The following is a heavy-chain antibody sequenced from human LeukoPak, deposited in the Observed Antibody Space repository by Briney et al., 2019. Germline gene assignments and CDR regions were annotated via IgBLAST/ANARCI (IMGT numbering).Heavy chain of an antibody. CDR1: GGSISSYY. V-gene: IGHV4-59*01. J-gene: IGHJ6*02. CDR2: MYYSGST. Sequence: SETLSLACTVSGGSISSYYWSWIRQAPGKGLEWIGYMYYSGSTNYNPSLKSRVTISVDTSKNQFSLKLSSVTAADTAVYYCARGDGDYISYYYYGMDVWGQGTTVTVSS. D-gene: IGHD4-17*01. CDR3: ARGDGDYISYYYYGMDV.